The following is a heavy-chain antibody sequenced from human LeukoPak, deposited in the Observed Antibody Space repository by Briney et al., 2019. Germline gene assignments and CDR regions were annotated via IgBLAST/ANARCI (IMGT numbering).Heavy chain of an antibody. J-gene: IGHJ4*02. CDR3: ASHREDIVVVPAAIAYDY. V-gene: IGHV3-30*03. Sequence: GRSLRLSCAASGFTFSSNGMHWVRQAPGKGLEWVAVISYDGSNKYYADSVKGRFTISRDNSKNTLYLQMNSLRAEDTAVYYCASHREDIVVVPAAIAYDYWGQGTLVTVSS. CDR2: ISYDGSNK. CDR1: GFTFSSNG. D-gene: IGHD2-2*01.